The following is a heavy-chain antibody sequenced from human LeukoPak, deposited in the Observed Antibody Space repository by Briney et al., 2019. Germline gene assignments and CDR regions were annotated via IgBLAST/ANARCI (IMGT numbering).Heavy chain of an antibody. D-gene: IGHD5-18*01. CDR2: IKSKTDGGTT. Sequence: GGSLRLSCAASGFTFSNAWMSWVRQAPGKGLEWVGRIKSKTDGGTTDYAAPVKGRFTISRDDSKNTLYLQMNSLKTEDTAVYYCTTSGYSHGMPFDYWGQGTLVTVSS. J-gene: IGHJ4*02. CDR1: GFTFSNAW. CDR3: TTSGYSHGMPFDY. V-gene: IGHV3-15*01.